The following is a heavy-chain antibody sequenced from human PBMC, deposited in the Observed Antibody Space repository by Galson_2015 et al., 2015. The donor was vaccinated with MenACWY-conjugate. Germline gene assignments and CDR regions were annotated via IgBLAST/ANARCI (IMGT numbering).Heavy chain of an antibody. CDR3: ARIRRDFWSGDALYYYYYMDV. CDR2: IDWDDHK. CDR1: GFSLDTSGMC. J-gene: IGHJ6*03. D-gene: IGHD3-3*01. V-gene: IGHV2-70*11. Sequence: PALVKPTQTLTLTCTFSGFSLDTSGMCVGWIRQPPGKALEWLARIDWDDHKYYTTSLKTRLTISTDTSKNQGVLTLTNMDPVDTATYYCARIRRDFWSGDALYYYYYMDVWGKGTTVTVSS.